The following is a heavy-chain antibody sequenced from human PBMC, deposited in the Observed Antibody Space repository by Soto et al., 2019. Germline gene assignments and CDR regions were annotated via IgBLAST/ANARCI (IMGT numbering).Heavy chain of an antibody. CDR3: ARDLHDYGDYVTNYYYYYMDV. Sequence: GGSLRLSCAASGFTFSSYSMNWVRQAPGKGLEWVSYISSSSSTIYYADSGKGRFTISRDNAKNSLYLQMNSLRAEDTAVYYCARDLHDYGDYVTNYYYYYMDVWGKGTTVTVSS. CDR1: GFTFSSYS. V-gene: IGHV3-48*01. CDR2: ISSSSSTI. J-gene: IGHJ6*03. D-gene: IGHD4-17*01.